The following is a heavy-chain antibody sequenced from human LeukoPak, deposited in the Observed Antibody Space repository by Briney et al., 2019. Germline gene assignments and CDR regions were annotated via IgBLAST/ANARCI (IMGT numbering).Heavy chain of an antibody. J-gene: IGHJ4*02. V-gene: IGHV3-48*01. Sequence: GGSLRLSCAASGFTFSSYSMNWVRQAPGKGLEWVSYISSSSSTIYYADSVKGRFTISRDNSKNTLYLQMNSLRAEDTAVYYCARDAPFRGETGYSPFDYWGQGTLVTVSS. D-gene: IGHD3-9*01. CDR3: ARDAPFRGETGYSPFDY. CDR1: GFTFSSYS. CDR2: ISSSSSTI.